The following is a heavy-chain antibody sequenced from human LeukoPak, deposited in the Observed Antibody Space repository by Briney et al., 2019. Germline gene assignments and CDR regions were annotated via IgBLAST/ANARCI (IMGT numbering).Heavy chain of an antibody. Sequence: TGGSLRLSCAASGFTFSSYWMTWVRQAPGKGLEWVANIKQDGSEKYYVDSVKGRFTISRDNAKNSLYLQMNSLRAEDTAVYYCAREGVITLPALYYFDYWGQGTLVTVSS. CDR1: GFTFSSYW. V-gene: IGHV3-7*03. J-gene: IGHJ4*02. CDR3: AREGVITLPALYYFDY. CDR2: IKQDGSEK. D-gene: IGHD3-10*01.